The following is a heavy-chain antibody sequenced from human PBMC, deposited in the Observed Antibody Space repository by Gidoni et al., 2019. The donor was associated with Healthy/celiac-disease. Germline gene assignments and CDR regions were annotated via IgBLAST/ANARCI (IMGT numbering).Heavy chain of an antibody. Sequence: QVQLVQSGAEVKKPGSSVKISCTASGATFSRYTISWVRQAPGQGLEWMGRIVPILGIANSAQKFQGRFTITADKSTSTAYMELSSLRSEDTAVYYCASGRKVVTANWGNWFDPWGQGTLVTVSS. J-gene: IGHJ5*02. CDR3: ASGRKVVTANWGNWFDP. CDR1: GATFSRYT. D-gene: IGHD2-21*02. V-gene: IGHV1-69*02. CDR2: IVPILGIA.